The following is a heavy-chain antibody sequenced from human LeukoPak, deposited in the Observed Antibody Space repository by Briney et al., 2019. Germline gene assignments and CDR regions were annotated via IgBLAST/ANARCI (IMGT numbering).Heavy chain of an antibody. CDR3: AKDGDSSTTHFGMDV. CDR1: GFTFSNYA. Sequence: GGSLRLSCAASGFTFSNYAMSWVRQAPGKGLEWVSVFSGSGETTHYADSVKGRFTISRDKSKNTLYFQMNSLRAEDTAVYYCAKDGDSSTTHFGMDVWGQGTTVTVTS. J-gene: IGHJ6*02. D-gene: IGHD2-2*01. CDR2: FSGSGETT. V-gene: IGHV3-23*01.